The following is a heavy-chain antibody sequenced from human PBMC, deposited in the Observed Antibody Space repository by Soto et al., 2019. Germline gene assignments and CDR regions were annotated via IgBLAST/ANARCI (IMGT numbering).Heavy chain of an antibody. Sequence: GGSLRLSCAASGFTFSSYWMHWVRQAPGKGLVWVSRMNSDGSRTDYADSVKGRFTISRDNARNTLYLQMNSLRAEDTAVYYCVRDGYPASVDAVDVLGQASTITVSS. CDR1: GFTFSSYW. CDR3: VRDGYPASVDAVDV. V-gene: IGHV3-74*01. J-gene: IGHJ6*02. D-gene: IGHD5-18*01. CDR2: MNSDGSRT.